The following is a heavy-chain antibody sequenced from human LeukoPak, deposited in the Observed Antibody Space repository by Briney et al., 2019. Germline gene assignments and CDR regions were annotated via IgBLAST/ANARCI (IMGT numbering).Heavy chain of an antibody. J-gene: IGHJ4*02. CDR2: INPNSGGT. D-gene: IGHD1-20*01. Sequence: GASVKVSCKASGYTFTGYYMHWVRQAPGQGLEWMGWINPNSGGTNYAQKFQGRVTMTRDTSISTAYMELSRLRSDDTAVYYCATDPNWNDVGYGRREFDYWGQGTLVTVSS. CDR3: ATDPNWNDVGYGRREFDY. CDR1: GYTFTGYY. V-gene: IGHV1-2*02.